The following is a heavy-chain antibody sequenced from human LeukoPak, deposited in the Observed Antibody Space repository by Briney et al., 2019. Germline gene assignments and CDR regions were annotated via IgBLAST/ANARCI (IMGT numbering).Heavy chain of an antibody. CDR1: GFTFSSYW. D-gene: IGHD6-13*01. CDR3: ARDPRVRQQLAYFYYYMDV. J-gene: IGHJ6*03. CDR2: INSDGGST. V-gene: IGHV3-74*01. Sequence: GGSLRLSCAASGFTFSSYWMHWVRQAPGKGLVWVSRINSDGGSTTYADSVKGRFTISRDNAKNTLFLQMNSLRAEDTALYYCARDPRVRQQLAYFYYYMDVWGKGTTVTVSS.